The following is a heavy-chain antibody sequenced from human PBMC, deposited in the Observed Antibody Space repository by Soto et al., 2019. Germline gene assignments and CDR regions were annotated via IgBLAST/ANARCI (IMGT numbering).Heavy chain of an antibody. CDR3: ATSNWFDP. Sequence: QLQLQESGPGLVKPSETLSLTCTVSGGSISSRGYYWGWIRQPPGKGLEWIGTIYYSGSTYYNPSLKSRVTTSVDTSTNQFSLKLSSVTAADTAVYYCATSNWFDPWGQGTLVTVSS. J-gene: IGHJ5*02. CDR1: GGSISSRGYY. V-gene: IGHV4-39*01. CDR2: IYYSGST.